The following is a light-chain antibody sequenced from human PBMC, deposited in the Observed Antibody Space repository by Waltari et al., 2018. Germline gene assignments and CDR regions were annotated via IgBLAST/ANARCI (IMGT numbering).Light chain of an antibody. Sequence: DIVLTQTPLSSPVTLGQPASISCRSSQSLVYSDGNTYLSWLQQRPGQHPRRLIYQFSNRFAGVPDRFSGSGAGTDFTLKISRVEAEDVGVYYCMQTVQFRWTFGQGTKVEIK. V-gene: IGKV2-24*01. J-gene: IGKJ1*01. CDR1: QSLVYSDGNTY. CDR3: MQTVQFRWT. CDR2: QFS.